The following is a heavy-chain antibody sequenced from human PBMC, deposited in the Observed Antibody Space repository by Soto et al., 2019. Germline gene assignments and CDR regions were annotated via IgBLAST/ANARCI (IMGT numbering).Heavy chain of an antibody. J-gene: IGHJ6*02. CDR2: ISWNCVTI. CDR1: TFGDYG. Sequence: TFGDYGMFWVRQAPGKGLEWVSGISWNCVTIGYADSVKGRFSISGDNAKNSLYLQMNSLRAEDTALYYCAKSTGGTANGMDVWGQGTTVTVSS. CDR3: AKSTGGTANGMDV. D-gene: IGHD2-8*02. V-gene: IGHV3-9*01.